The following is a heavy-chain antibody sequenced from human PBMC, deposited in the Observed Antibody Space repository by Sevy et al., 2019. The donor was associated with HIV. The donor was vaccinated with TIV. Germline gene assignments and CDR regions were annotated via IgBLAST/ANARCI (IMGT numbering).Heavy chain of an antibody. CDR2: LFGGGHGA. V-gene: IGHV3-23*01. J-gene: IGHJ4*02. CDR3: AKMEGQLVWEYYFDY. D-gene: IGHD2-2*01. CDR1: GFTFSDYA. Sequence: GGSLRLSCVASGFTFSDYAMSWVRQAPGKGLEWVSSLFGGGHGANYADSVKGRFIISRDNSRNTLSLQLNSLRAEDAAVYCGAKMEGQLVWEYYFDYWGQGILVTVSS.